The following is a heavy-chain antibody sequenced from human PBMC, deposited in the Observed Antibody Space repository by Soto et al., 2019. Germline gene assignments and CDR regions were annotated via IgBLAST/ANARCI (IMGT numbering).Heavy chain of an antibody. CDR3: AREVDTAMASEYYFDY. J-gene: IGHJ4*02. D-gene: IGHD5-18*01. CDR2: IYYSGST. V-gene: IGHV4-61*08. CDR1: GGSISSGDDY. Sequence: SETLSLTCTVSGGSISSGDDYWSWIRQPPGKGLEWIGYIYYSGSTNYNPSLKSRVTISVDTSKNQFSLKLSSVTAADTAVYYCAREVDTAMASEYYFDYWGQGTLVTVSS.